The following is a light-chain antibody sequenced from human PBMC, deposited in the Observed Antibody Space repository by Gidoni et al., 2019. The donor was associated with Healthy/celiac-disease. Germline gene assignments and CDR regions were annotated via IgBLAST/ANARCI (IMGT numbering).Light chain of an antibody. V-gene: IGKV3-20*01. CDR2: GAS. Sequence: DIVLTQSPGTLSLSPGERATLSCRASQSVSSSYLAWYQQKPGQAPRLLIYGASSRATGIPDRFSGSGSGTDFTLTISRLEPEDFAVYYCQQYGSSPLTFXXXTKVEIK. CDR1: QSVSSSY. J-gene: IGKJ1*01. CDR3: QQYGSSPLT.